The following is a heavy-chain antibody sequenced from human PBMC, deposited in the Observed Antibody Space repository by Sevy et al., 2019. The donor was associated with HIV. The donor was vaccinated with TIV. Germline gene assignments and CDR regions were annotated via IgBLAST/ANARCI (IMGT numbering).Heavy chain of an antibody. CDR3: ARDGAAAGTSNYYYGMDV. CDR2: ITSSSTK. Sequence: GGSLRLSCAASGFTFSRYSMNWVRQAPGKGLEWISYITSSSTKYYADYVKGRFTISRANAKNSLYLQMNSLRDEDTAVYYCARDGAAAGTSNYYYGMDVWGQGTMVTVSS. V-gene: IGHV3-48*02. CDR1: GFTFSRYS. D-gene: IGHD6-13*01. J-gene: IGHJ6*02.